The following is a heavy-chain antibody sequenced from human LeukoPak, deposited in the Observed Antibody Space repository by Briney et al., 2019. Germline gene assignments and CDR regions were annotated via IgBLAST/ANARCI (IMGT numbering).Heavy chain of an antibody. CDR1: GYTFTSCF. CDR3: ARDRQLYCGGDYYDLVFDP. V-gene: IGHV1-46*01. CDR2: INPTGGST. J-gene: IGHJ5*02. D-gene: IGHD2-21*02. Sequence: ASVKVSCKASGYTFTSCFIHWVRQAPGEGLEWMGIINPTGGSTRYAQKFQGRVTMTRDTSTSTVYMELSSLRSDDTAVYYCARDRQLYCGGDYYDLVFDPWGQGTLVTVSS.